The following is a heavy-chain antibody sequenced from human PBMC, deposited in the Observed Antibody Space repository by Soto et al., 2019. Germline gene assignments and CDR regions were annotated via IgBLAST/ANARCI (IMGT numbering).Heavy chain of an antibody. CDR1: GFTFSNAW. CDR3: TTPTNGYCSSTSCLPGYYYYYMDV. CDR2: IKSKTDGGTT. Sequence: GGSLRLSCAASGFTFSNAWMSWVRQAPGKGLEWVGRIKSKTDGGTTDYAAPVKGRFTISRDDSKNTLYLQMNSLKTEDTAVYYCTTPTNGYCSSTSCLPGYYYYYMDVWGKGTTVTVSS. J-gene: IGHJ6*03. V-gene: IGHV3-15*01. D-gene: IGHD2-2*03.